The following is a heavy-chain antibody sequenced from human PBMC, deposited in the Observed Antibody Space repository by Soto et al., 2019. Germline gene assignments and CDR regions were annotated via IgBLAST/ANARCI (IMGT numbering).Heavy chain of an antibody. CDR1: GYSFTSYW. CDR3: ARRKGPSSIFGVVITKGPYYFDY. D-gene: IGHD3-3*01. Sequence: GESLKISCKGSGYSFTSYWIGWVRQMPGKGLEWMGIIYPGDSDTRYSPSFQGQVTISADKSISTAYLQWSSLKASDTVMYYCARRKGPSSIFGVVITKGPYYFDYWGQGTLVTVSS. V-gene: IGHV5-51*01. CDR2: IYPGDSDT. J-gene: IGHJ4*02.